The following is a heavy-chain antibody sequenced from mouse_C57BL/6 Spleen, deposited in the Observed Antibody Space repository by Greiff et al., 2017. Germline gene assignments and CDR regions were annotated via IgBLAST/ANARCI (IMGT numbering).Heavy chain of an antibody. CDR3: SKHAGYPFAY. CDR1: GFSLTSYG. D-gene: IGHD2-2*01. CDR2: IWGGGST. V-gene: IGHV2-9*01. J-gene: IGHJ3*01. Sequence: VQRVESGPGLVAPSQSLSITCTVSGFSLTSYGVAWVRQPPGKGLEWLGVIWGGGSTNYNSAHMSRLSISKDNSKSQVFLKMNSLQTDDTAMYYCSKHAGYPFAYWGQGTLVTVSA.